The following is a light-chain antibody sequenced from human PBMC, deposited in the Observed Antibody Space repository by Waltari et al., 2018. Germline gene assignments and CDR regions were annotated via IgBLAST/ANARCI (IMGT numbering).Light chain of an antibody. CDR1: QSVLYSSNNKNY. CDR3: QQYYSTPIT. Sequence: DIVITQSPDSLALSLGERATINCKSSQSVLYSSNNKNYLAWYQQKPGQPPKLLIYWASTRESGVPDRFSGSGSGTDFTLTISSLQAEDVAVYYCQQYYSTPITFGGGTKVEIK. J-gene: IGKJ4*01. CDR2: WAS. V-gene: IGKV4-1*01.